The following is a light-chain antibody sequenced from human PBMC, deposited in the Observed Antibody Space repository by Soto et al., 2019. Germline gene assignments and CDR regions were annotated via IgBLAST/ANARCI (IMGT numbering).Light chain of an antibody. J-gene: IGKJ1*01. V-gene: IGKV3-20*01. Sequence: EIVLTQSPGTLSLSPGERATLSCRASQSVNSNYLAWYQRKPGQAPRLLIYGASNRATDIPYRFSASGSGTDFHLTITRLEEEDFAVYYWQRYESTPRTFGQGAQMAV. CDR3: QRYESTPRT. CDR1: QSVNSNY. CDR2: GAS.